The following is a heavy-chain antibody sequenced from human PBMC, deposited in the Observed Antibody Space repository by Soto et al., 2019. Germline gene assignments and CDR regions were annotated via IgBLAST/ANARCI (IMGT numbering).Heavy chain of an antibody. CDR3: ARGRYSSGWYLVIFDY. CDR2: INSDGSST. V-gene: IGHV3-74*01. J-gene: IGHJ4*02. D-gene: IGHD6-19*01. Sequence: GGSLRLSCAASGFTFSSYWMHWVRQAPGKGLVWVSRINSDGSSTSYADSVKGRFTISRDNAKNTLYLQMNSLRAEDTAVYYCARGRYSSGWYLVIFDYWGQGTLVTVSS. CDR1: GFTFSSYW.